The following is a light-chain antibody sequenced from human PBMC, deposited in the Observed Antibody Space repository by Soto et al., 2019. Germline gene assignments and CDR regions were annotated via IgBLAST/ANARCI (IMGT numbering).Light chain of an antibody. CDR2: WHD. CDR1: SSNIGSNT. Sequence: QSVLTQPPSASGTPGQRVTISCYGSSSNIGSNTVNWYQHLPGTAPKLLIYWHDQRPSGVPDRFSGSKSGTSASLAISGLQSEDEADYYCAAWDGSLNGWVFGGGTKLTVL. CDR3: AAWDGSLNGWV. V-gene: IGLV1-44*01. J-gene: IGLJ3*02.